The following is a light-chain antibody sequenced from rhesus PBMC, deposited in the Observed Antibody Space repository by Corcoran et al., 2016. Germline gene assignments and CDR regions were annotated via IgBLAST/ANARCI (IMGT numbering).Light chain of an antibody. Sequence: DIQMTQSPSSVSASVGDRVIITCRASQDISNSLVWYQQKPGKAPKVLNHSATTLQSGVPASVSCSGSGTEFTLTISSLQPEDFAPYYCQQYKSLLTFGGGTKVEIK. V-gene: IGKV1-25*02. CDR2: SAT. J-gene: IGKJ4*01. CDR3: QQYKSLLT. CDR1: QDISNS.